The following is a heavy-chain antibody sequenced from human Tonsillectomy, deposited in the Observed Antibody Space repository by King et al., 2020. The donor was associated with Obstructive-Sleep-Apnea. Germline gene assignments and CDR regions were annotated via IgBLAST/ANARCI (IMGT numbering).Heavy chain of an antibody. J-gene: IGHJ3*02. CDR1: GFTFSTYS. CDR3: AGMTQTDAFDI. CDR2: ISSSSDTI. V-gene: IGHV3-48*04. Sequence: VQLVESGGGLLQPGGSLRLSCAASGFTFSTYSMDWVRQAPGKGLEWVSYISSSSDTIYYADSVKCRFTISRDNAKSSLYLQMNSLRAEDTAVYYCAGMTQTDAFDIWGQGTMVTVSS.